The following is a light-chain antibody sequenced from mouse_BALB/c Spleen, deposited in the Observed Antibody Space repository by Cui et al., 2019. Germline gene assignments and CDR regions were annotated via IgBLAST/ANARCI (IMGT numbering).Light chain of an antibody. Sequence: QIVLSQSPAILSASPGEKVTMTCRASSSASYMHWYQQKPGSSPKPWIYATSNLASGVPARFSGSGSGTSYSLTISRVEAEDAATYYCQQWSSNTWTFGGGTKLEIK. V-gene: IGKV4-72*01. CDR1: SSASY. CDR3: QQWSSNTWT. CDR2: ATS. J-gene: IGKJ1*01.